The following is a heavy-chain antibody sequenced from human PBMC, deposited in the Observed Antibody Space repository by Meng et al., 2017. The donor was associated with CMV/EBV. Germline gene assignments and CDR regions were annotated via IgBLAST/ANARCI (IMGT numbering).Heavy chain of an antibody. Sequence: ESLKISCTVSGGSISSSSYYWGWIRQPPGKGLEWIGSIYYSGSTYYNPSLKSRVTISVDTSKNQFSLKLSSVTAADTAAYYCARQGGGDWGDYWGQGTLVTVSS. J-gene: IGHJ4*02. CDR1: GGSISSSSYY. V-gene: IGHV4-39*01. CDR2: IYYSGST. D-gene: IGHD3-16*01. CDR3: ARQGGGDWGDY.